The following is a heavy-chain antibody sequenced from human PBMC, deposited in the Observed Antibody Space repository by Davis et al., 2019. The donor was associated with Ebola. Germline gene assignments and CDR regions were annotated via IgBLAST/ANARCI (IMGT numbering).Heavy chain of an antibody. CDR3: ARGGFAGDTPDL. CDR1: GFTFNHYW. V-gene: IGHV3-74*01. J-gene: IGHJ5*02. Sequence: GESLKISCAATGFTFNHYWIHWVRQAPGKGLVWVSYGNNDGSSTTYADSVKGRFTSSRDNFKNTLYLQMNSLRAEDTAVYYCARGGFAGDTPDLWGQGTLVTVSS. CDR2: GNNDGSST. D-gene: IGHD3-16*01.